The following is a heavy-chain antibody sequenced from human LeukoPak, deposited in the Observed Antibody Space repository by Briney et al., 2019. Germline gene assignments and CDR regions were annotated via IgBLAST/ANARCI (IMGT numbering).Heavy chain of an antibody. V-gene: IGHV1-8*01. D-gene: IGHD5-24*01. CDR2: MNPNSGNT. CDR3: ARAAFVEMAEIYDY. CDR1: GYTFTSYD. J-gene: IGHJ4*02. Sequence: GASVKVSCKASGYTFTSYDINWVRQATGQGPEWMGWMNPNSGNTGYAQKFQGRVTMTRNTSISTAYMELSSLRSEDTAVYYCARAAFVEMAEIYDYWGQGTLVTVSS.